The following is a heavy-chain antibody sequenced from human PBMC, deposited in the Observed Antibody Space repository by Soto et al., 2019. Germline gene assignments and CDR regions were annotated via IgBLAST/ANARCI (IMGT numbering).Heavy chain of an antibody. V-gene: IGHV1-69*13. J-gene: IGHJ6*02. D-gene: IGHD6-13*01. CDR2: IIPIFGTA. Sequence: ASVKVSCKASGGTFSSYAISWVRQAPGQGLEWMGGIIPIFGTANYAQKFQGRVTITADESTSTAYMELSSLRSEDTAVYYCAREPGIAAAGTSYYGMDVWGQGTTVTVSS. CDR3: AREPGIAAAGTSYYGMDV. CDR1: GGTFSSYA.